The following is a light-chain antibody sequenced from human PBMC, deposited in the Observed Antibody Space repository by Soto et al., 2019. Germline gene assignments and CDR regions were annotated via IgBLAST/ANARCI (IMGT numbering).Light chain of an antibody. J-gene: IGKJ2*01. Sequence: DIQMTQSPSSLSASVGDRVTITCRASQTIDDYLNWYQQKVGRAPKLLIYAASTLQSGVPSRFSGSGSGTDFTLTINSLQPADFATYYWQQTYNTPQTFGQGTRLDIK. CDR2: AAS. CDR1: QTIDDY. CDR3: QQTYNTPQT. V-gene: IGKV1-39*01.